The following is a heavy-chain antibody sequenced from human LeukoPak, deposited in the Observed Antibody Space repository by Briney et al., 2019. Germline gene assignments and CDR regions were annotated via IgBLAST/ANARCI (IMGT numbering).Heavy chain of an antibody. CDR3: ARDLTHRRNYDSSGYQIVPAF. CDR1: GYTFTNYG. D-gene: IGHD3-22*01. CDR2: ISGYNGYT. Sequence: GASVKVSCKASGYTFTNYGISWVRQAPGQGLEWMGWISGYNGYTKYAQKLQGRVTMTTDTSTSTAYMELRSLRSDDTAVYYCARDLTHRRNYDSSGYQIVPAFWGQGTLVTVSS. J-gene: IGHJ4*02. V-gene: IGHV1-18*01.